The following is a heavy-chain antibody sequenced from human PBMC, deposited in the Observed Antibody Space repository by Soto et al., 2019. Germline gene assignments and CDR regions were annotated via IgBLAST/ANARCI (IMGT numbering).Heavy chain of an antibody. J-gene: IGHJ5*02. CDR2: IYYSGST. Sequence: QVQLQESGPGLVKPSQTLSLNCTVSGGSISSGEYYWSWIRQPPGKALEWIGYIYYSGSTYYNPSLKSRVTISVDTSKNQFALKLSSVTAADTAVYYCARYVAGIAARIPWFDPWGQGTLVTVSS. CDR1: GGSISSGEYY. D-gene: IGHD6-6*01. V-gene: IGHV4-30-4*01. CDR3: ARYVAGIAARIPWFDP.